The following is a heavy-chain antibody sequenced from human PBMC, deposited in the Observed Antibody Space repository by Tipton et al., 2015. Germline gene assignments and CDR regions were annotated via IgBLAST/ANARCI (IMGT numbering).Heavy chain of an antibody. J-gene: IGHJ4*01. CDR2: VYYSGST. CDR1: GISVTSGDYY. V-gene: IGHV4-31*03. D-gene: IGHD3/OR15-3a*01. CDR3: ARSAYTFGLH. Sequence: LRLSCTVFGISVTSGDYYWSWIRQFPGKGLEWIGSVYYSGSTSYNPSLNSRITISLDTSKNLLSLKLNSVTAADTAIYYCARSAYTFGLHWGQGTLVTVSS.